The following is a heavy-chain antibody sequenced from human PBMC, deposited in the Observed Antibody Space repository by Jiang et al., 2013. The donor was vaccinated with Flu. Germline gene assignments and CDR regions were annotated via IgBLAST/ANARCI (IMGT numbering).Heavy chain of an antibody. D-gene: IGHD2-15*01. Sequence: PGGSLRLSCAASGFTVSSTFMSWVRQAPGKGLEWVSVFYSGFTPYYADSVKGRFTISRDNSKDTLYLEMNSLRAEDTAVYYCARDFRACSGGNCYYYFDYWGQGTLVTVSS. V-gene: IGHV3-53*01. CDR2: FYSGFTP. CDR1: GFTVSSTF. J-gene: IGHJ4*02. CDR3: ARDFRACSGGNCYYYFDY.